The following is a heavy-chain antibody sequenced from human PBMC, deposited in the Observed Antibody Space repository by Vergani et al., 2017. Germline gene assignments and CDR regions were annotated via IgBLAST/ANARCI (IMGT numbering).Heavy chain of an antibody. V-gene: IGHV3-23*01. D-gene: IGHD3-3*01. CDR3: AKGLRFLEWLLIRYYYYGMDV. CDR1: GFTLSSYA. Sequence: EVQLLESGGGLVQPGGSLRLSCAASGFTLSSYAMSWVRQAPGKGLEWVSAISGSGGSTYYADSVKGRFTISGDNSKNTLYLQMNSLRAEDTAVYYCAKGLRFLEWLLIRYYYYGMDVWGQGTTVTVSS. J-gene: IGHJ6*02. CDR2: ISGSGGST.